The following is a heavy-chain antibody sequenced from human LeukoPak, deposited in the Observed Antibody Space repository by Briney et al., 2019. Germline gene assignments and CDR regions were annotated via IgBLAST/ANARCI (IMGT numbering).Heavy chain of an antibody. CDR3: AKGLSIAARPGGDY. V-gene: IGHV3-23*01. Sequence: QSGGSLRLSCAASGFTLSSYAMSWVRQAPGKGLEWVSAISGSGGSTYYADSVKGRFTISRDNSKNTLYLQMNSLRAEDTAVYYCAKGLSIAARPGGDYWGQGTLVTVSS. J-gene: IGHJ4*02. CDR1: GFTLSSYA. CDR2: ISGSGGST. D-gene: IGHD6-6*01.